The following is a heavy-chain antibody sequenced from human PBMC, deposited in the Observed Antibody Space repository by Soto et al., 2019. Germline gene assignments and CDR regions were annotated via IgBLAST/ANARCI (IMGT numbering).Heavy chain of an antibody. CDR1: GFTFSSYA. Sequence: GGSLRLSCAASGFTFSSYAMSWVRQAPGKGLEWVSAISGSGGSTYYADSVKGRFTISRDNSKNTLYLQMNSLRAEDTAVYYCAKGGSGDYDPIWFYWGQGTLVTVSS. CDR3: AKGGSGDYDPIWFY. CDR2: ISGSGGST. D-gene: IGHD4-17*01. J-gene: IGHJ4*02. V-gene: IGHV3-23*01.